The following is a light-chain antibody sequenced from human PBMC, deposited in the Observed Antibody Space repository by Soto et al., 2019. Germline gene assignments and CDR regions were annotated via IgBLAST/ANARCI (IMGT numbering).Light chain of an antibody. CDR3: SSFTSDRIYV. CDR2: EVS. V-gene: IGLV2-14*01. J-gene: IGLJ1*01. CDR1: SSDVGGYNY. Sequence: QSALAQPASVSGSXGQSITISCTGTSSDVGGYNYVSWYQQHPGKAPKLMIYEVSNRPSGVSNRFSGSKSGNTASLTISGLQAEDEADYYCSSFTSDRIYVFGPGTKVTVL.